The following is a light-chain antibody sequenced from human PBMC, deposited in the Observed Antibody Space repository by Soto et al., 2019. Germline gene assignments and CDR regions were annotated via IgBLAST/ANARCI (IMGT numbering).Light chain of an antibody. V-gene: IGLV1-44*01. J-gene: IGLJ1*01. CDR3: ASWDDTVNPFYV. CDR2: SHN. CDR1: SSDIGRNT. Sequence: QSALTQPPSASGTPGQRITTSCSGSSSDIGRNTVNWYQQLPGTAPKLLIYSHNQRPSGVPDRFSGSKSGTTASLAISGLQSEDEANYYCASWDDTVNPFYVFGTGTKVTVL.